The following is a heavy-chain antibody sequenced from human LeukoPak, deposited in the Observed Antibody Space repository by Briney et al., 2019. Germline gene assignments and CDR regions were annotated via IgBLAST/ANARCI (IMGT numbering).Heavy chain of an antibody. CDR1: GYTFTSYY. D-gene: IGHD5-12*01. Sequence: ASVKVSCKASGYTFTSYYMHWIRQAPGQGLEWMGIIKPSGVGTGYAQKFQGRVTTTSDTSTSTVYMDLSSLRSEDTAVYYCVREYPGGSFDYWGQGTLVTVSS. CDR3: VREYPGGSFDY. CDR2: IKPSGVGT. J-gene: IGHJ4*02. V-gene: IGHV1-46*01.